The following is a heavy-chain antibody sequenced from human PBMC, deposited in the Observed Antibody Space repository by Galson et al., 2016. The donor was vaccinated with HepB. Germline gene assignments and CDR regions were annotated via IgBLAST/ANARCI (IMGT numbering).Heavy chain of an antibody. CDR2: IYYSGST. J-gene: IGHJ5*02. D-gene: IGHD6-13*01. V-gene: IGHV4-59*01. CDR1: GGSISSYY. Sequence: SETLSLTCTVYGGSISSYYWSWIRQPPGKGLEWIAYIYYSGSTNYNPSLKSRVTLSVDMSKNQFSLKLSSVTSADTAVDYCARKPAGAVAGFDPCGQGNLVTVSS. CDR3: ARKPAGAVAGFDP.